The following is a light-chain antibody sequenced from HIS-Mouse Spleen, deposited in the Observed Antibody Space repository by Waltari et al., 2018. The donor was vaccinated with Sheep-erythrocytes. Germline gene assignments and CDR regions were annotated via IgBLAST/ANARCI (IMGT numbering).Light chain of an antibody. Sequence: EIVMTQSPATLSVSPGERATLSCRASQSVSSNLAWYQQNPGQAPRLLIYGTSTRATGIPARFSGSGSGTEFTLTISSMQSEDFAVYYCQQYNNWPPGTFGQGTKLEIQ. V-gene: IGKV3-15*01. CDR3: QQYNNWPPGT. CDR2: GTS. CDR1: QSVSSN. J-gene: IGKJ2*02.